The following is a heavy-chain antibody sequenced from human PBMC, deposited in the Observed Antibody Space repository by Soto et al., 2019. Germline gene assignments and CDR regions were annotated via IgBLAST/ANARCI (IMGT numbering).Heavy chain of an antibody. J-gene: IGHJ5*02. CDR2: IYPGDSDT. Sequence: GESLKISCKGSGYSFTSYWIGWVRQMPGKGLEWMGIIYPGDSDTRYSPSFQGQVTISADKSISTAYLQWSSLKASDTAMYYCARRSRITGTRLYWFDPWGQGTLVTVSS. D-gene: IGHD1-7*01. CDR1: GYSFTSYW. V-gene: IGHV5-51*01. CDR3: ARRSRITGTRLYWFDP.